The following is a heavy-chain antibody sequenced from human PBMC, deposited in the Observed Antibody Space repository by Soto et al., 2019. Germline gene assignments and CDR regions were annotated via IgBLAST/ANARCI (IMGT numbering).Heavy chain of an antibody. CDR1: GYTFTSND. J-gene: IGHJ4*02. CDR2: MSPKSGDT. D-gene: IGHD7-27*01. V-gene: IGHV1-8*01. CDR3: AGGPPSWGFYF. Sequence: QVQLVQSGAEVKKPGASVKVSCKGSGYTFTSNDINWVRQATGQGFEWMGWMSPKSGDTGYSQKFQGRVTMTRDTSRSTAYMELSSLRSEDTALYYCAGGPPSWGFYFWGQGTLVTVSS.